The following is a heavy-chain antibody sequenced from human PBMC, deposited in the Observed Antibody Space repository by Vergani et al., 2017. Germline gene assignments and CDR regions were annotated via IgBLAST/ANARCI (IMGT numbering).Heavy chain of an antibody. J-gene: IGHJ4*02. V-gene: IGHV4-38-2*02. Sequence: QVQLQESGPGLVKPSETLSLTCTVSGYSISSGYYWGWIRQPPGKGLEWIGSIYHSGSTYYNPSLKSRVTIAVDTSKNQFSLKLSSVTAADTAVYYCARVEYYYDSSGYXFDYWGQGTLVTVSS. CDR2: IYHSGST. CDR1: GYSISSGYY. CDR3: ARVEYYYDSSGYXFDY. D-gene: IGHD3-22*01.